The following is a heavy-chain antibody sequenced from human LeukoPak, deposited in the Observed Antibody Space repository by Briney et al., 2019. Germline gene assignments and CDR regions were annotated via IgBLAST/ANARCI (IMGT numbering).Heavy chain of an antibody. J-gene: IGHJ3*02. CDR3: AREGALTVTKDAFDI. CDR2: ISGSSGSTI. CDR1: GFTFSSYG. Sequence: GGSLRLSCAASGFTFSSYGMSWVRQAPGKGLEWVSAISGSSGSTISYADSVKGRFTISRDNAKNSLYLQMNSLRAEDTAVYYCAREGALTVTKDAFDIWGQGTMVTVSS. D-gene: IGHD4-17*01. V-gene: IGHV3-48*04.